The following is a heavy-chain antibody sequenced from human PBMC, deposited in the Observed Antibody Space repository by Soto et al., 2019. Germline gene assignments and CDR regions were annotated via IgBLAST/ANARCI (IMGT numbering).Heavy chain of an antibody. Sequence: HPVGSLRLSCAASGSTFSTYAMSWVRQAPGKGLEWVSAISGSGGSTYYADSVKGRFTTSRDTSKNTLYLQMNSLRAEDTALYYCAKSYSSNWYDYFDYWGQGTLVTVSS. V-gene: IGHV3-23*01. D-gene: IGHD6-13*01. CDR1: GSTFSTYA. J-gene: IGHJ4*02. CDR2: ISGSGGST. CDR3: AKSYSSNWYDYFDY.